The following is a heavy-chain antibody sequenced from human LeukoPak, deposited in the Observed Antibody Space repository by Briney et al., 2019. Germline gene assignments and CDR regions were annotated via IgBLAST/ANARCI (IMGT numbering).Heavy chain of an antibody. J-gene: IGHJ5*02. CDR2: ISYDGSNK. Sequence: GGSLRLSCAASGFTFSSYAMHWVRQAPGKGLEWVAVISYDGSNKYYADSVRGRFSISRDNSKNTLYLQMNSLSAEDTAVYYCAKKVAGVGWFDLWGQGTLVTVSS. CDR1: GFTFSSYA. D-gene: IGHD7-27*01. V-gene: IGHV3-30-3*02. CDR3: AKKVAGVGWFDL.